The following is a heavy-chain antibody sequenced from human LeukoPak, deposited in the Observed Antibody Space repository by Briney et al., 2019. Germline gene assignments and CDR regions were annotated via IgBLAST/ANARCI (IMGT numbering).Heavy chain of an antibody. D-gene: IGHD6-25*01. Sequence: ESSETLSLTCTVPGGSISSYYWSWIRQPPGKGLEWIGYIYYSGSTNYNPSLKSRVTISVDTSKNQFSLKLSSVTAADTAVYYCARDDQDSSVLDPWGQGTLVTVSS. CDR1: GGSISSYY. V-gene: IGHV4-59*01. J-gene: IGHJ5*02. CDR3: ARDDQDSSVLDP. CDR2: IYYSGST.